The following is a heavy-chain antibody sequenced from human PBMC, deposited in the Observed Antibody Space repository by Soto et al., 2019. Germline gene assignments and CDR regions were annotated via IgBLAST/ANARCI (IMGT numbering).Heavy chain of an antibody. V-gene: IGHV4-59*08. J-gene: IGHJ4*02. Sequence: SETLSLTCTVSGASFTSYYWSWVRQSPGKGLEWIGYIYYSGDTRYSPSLSSRVTLSVDTSEDQFYLMLSSVTAADTAIYYCARHNLGYCSGGPCPYYFDYWRQGTLVTVCS. D-gene: IGHD2-15*01. CDR2: IYYSGDT. CDR1: GASFTSYY. CDR3: ARHNLGYCSGGPCPYYFDY.